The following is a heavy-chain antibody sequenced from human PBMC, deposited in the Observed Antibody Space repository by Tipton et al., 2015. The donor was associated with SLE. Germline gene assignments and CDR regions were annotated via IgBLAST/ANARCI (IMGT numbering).Heavy chain of an antibody. J-gene: IGHJ6*02. V-gene: IGHV4-59*08. D-gene: IGHD2-21*02. CDR3: ARGRVTWRGAIIGVDV. Sequence: TLSLTCSVSGGSISSSYWIWIRQPPGKGLEWLGYIYHGGGTNYNPSLKSRVTMSVDTSKNQVSLKLTSVTAADTAVYYCARGRVTWRGAIIGVDVWGQGTTVNVSS. CDR2: IYHGGGT. CDR1: GGSISSSY.